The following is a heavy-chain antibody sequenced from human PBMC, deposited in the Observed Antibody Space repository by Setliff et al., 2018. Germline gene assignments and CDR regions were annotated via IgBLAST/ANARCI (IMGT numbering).Heavy chain of an antibody. V-gene: IGHV1-18*01. Sequence: ASVKVSCKASGYPFNNYGISWLRQTPGQGLEWMGWIGGHNDDPLFAQKFQGRVPMTTDTSTTTAYMELKSLRSDDTAVYYCARSWRAGALNHFDYWGQGSRVTVSS. CDR1: GYPFNNYG. CDR2: IGGHNDDP. CDR3: ARSWRAGALNHFDY. D-gene: IGHD3-3*01. J-gene: IGHJ4*02.